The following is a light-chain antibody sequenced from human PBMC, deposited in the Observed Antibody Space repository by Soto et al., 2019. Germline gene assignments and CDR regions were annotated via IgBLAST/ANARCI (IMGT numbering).Light chain of an antibody. CDR1: QSVSSY. CDR3: QQRSNWPRT. CDR2: DAS. V-gene: IGKV3-11*01. Sequence: EIVLTQSPASVSLSPCGRATLSCRASQSVSSYLAWYQQKPGQAPRLLIYDASNRATGIPARFSGSGSGTDFTLTISSLEPEDFAVYYCQQRSNWPRTFGQGTKVDIK. J-gene: IGKJ1*01.